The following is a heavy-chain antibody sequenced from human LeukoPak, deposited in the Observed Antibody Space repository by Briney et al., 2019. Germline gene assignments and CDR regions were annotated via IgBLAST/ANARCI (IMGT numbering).Heavy chain of an antibody. J-gene: IGHJ6*02. D-gene: IGHD2-15*01. Sequence: VASVKVSCKASGYTFTGYYMHWVRQAPGQGLEWMGWINPNSGGTNYAQKFQGRVTMTRDTSISTAYMELSRLRSDDTAVYYRAREYCSGGSCYNNYYYYGMDVWGQGTTVTVSS. CDR3: AREYCSGGSCYNNYYYYGMDV. CDR2: INPNSGGT. CDR1: GYTFTGYY. V-gene: IGHV1-2*02.